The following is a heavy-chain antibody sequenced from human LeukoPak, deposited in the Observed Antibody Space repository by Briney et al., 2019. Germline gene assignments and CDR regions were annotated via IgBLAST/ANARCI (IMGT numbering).Heavy chain of an antibody. J-gene: IGHJ4*02. CDR3: ARSSRVAGGHYYFDY. V-gene: IGHV4-4*07. CDR1: GGSINNYY. D-gene: IGHD6-13*01. CDR2: IYTGGGT. Sequence: PSETLSLTCTVSGGSINNYYWSWIRQPAGKGLEWIGRIYTGGGTNYNPSLKSRVTMSVSKNHFSLKLSSVTAADTAVYHCARSSRVAGGHYYFDYWGQGTLVTVSS.